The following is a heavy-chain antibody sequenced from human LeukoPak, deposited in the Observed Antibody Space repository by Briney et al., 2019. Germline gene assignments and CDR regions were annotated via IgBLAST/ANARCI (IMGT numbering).Heavy chain of an antibody. Sequence: GGSLRLSCAASGFTFSSYAMSGVRQAPGKGLEWVSAISGSGGSTYYADSVKGRFTISRDNSKNTLYLQMNSLRAEDTGVYYCAKIRYCSSTSCYFGWFDPWGQGTLVTVSS. D-gene: IGHD2-2*01. CDR3: AKIRYCSSTSCYFGWFDP. CDR1: GFTFSSYA. V-gene: IGHV3-23*01. CDR2: ISGSGGST. J-gene: IGHJ5*02.